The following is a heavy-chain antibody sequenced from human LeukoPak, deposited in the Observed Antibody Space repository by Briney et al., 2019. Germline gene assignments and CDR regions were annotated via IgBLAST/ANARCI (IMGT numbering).Heavy chain of an antibody. D-gene: IGHD5-12*01. V-gene: IGHV3-48*03. Sequence: PGGSLRLSCAASGFTFSNYAMNWVRQAPGKGLEWVSKITSGRSTIYYADSVKGRFAISRDNAKNSLYLQMNSLRAEDTAVYYCAKLGDIVATIISDYWGQGTLVTVSS. CDR1: GFTFSNYA. J-gene: IGHJ4*02. CDR3: AKLGDIVATIISDY. CDR2: ITSGRSTI.